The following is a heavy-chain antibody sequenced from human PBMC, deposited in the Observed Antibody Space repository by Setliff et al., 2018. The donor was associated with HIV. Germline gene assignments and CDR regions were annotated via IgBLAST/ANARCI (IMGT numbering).Heavy chain of an antibody. CDR3: AKQTVSSSWSNWFDP. CDR1: GFTFSSYG. V-gene: IGHV3-30*02. D-gene: IGHD6-13*01. J-gene: IGHJ5*02. CDR2: IRYDGSNK. Sequence: GGSLRLSCAASGFTFSSYGMHWVRQAPGKGLEWVAFIRYDGSNKYYAGSVKGRFTISRDNSKNTLYLQMNSLRAEDTAVYYCAKQTVSSSWSNWFDPWGQGTLVTVSS.